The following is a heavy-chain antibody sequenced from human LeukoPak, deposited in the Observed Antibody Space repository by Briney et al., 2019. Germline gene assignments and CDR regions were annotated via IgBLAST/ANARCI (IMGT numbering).Heavy chain of an antibody. Sequence: GGTLRLSCAASGFTFSSYAMSWVRHAPGKGLEWVSVISASGGSAYYTDSVKGRFTISRDDSKDTLYLQMNSLRAEDTAVYYCAKDYTVTTRGYFEWWGQGTLVTVSS. CDR1: GFTFSSYA. CDR3: AKDYTVTTRGYFEW. CDR2: ISASGGSA. J-gene: IGHJ4*02. V-gene: IGHV3-23*01. D-gene: IGHD4-17*01.